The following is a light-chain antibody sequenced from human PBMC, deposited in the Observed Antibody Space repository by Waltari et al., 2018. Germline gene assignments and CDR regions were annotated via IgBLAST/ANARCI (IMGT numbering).Light chain of an antibody. CDR3: TSYTSSGTLL. Sequence: QSALTQPPSVSVSPGQSVTLSCTGTSSDVGGYNRVSWYQQPPGTAPKLMIYEVTYRPSGVPDRFSGSKSGNTASLTISGLQAEDEADYYCTSYTSSGTLLFGGGTKLTVV. V-gene: IGLV2-18*02. CDR2: EVT. J-gene: IGLJ2*01. CDR1: SSDVGGYNR.